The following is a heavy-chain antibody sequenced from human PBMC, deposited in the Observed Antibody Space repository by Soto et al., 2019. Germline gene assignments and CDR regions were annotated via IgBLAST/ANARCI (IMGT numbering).Heavy chain of an antibody. CDR3: ASVSSTYFGALFMDV. CDR2: INAGNGNT. D-gene: IGHD6-13*01. V-gene: IGHV1-3*01. CDR1: GYTFTSYA. Sequence: ASVKVSCKASGYTFTSYAMHWVRQAPGQRLERMGWINAGNGNTKYSQKFQGRVTITRDTSASTAYMERSSLRSPDTPLYFFASVSSTYFGALFMDVWGQRTTVTVSS. J-gene: IGHJ6*02.